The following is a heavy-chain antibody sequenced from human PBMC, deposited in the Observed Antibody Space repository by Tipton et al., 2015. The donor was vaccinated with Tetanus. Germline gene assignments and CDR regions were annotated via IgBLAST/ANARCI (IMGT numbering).Heavy chain of an antibody. CDR1: GFTFNNYA. J-gene: IGHJ4*02. Sequence: AASGFTFNNYAMSWVRQTPGKGMEWVSTFSGGIDTTYYADSVRGRFTISRDKSRNTVHLQMNNLRVDDTAVYYCAKGTLGTCTGVRCYFFDYWGQGTRVTVSS. V-gene: IGHV3-23*01. CDR2: FSGGIDTT. D-gene: IGHD2-8*02. CDR3: AKGTLGTCTGVRCYFFDY.